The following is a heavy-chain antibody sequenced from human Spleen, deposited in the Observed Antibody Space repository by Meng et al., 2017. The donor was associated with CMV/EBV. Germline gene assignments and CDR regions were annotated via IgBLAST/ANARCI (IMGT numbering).Heavy chain of an antibody. D-gene: IGHD3-22*01. CDR3: ARDSGLRIVVVILH. Sequence: ASVKVSCKASGYTFTGHYIYWVRQAPGQGLEWMGWINPNSGGTHYALRFQGRVTMTGDTSISTAHMELSSLRSEDTAVYYCARDSGLRIVVVILHWGQGTLVTVSS. CDR2: INPNSGGT. CDR1: GYTFTGHY. J-gene: IGHJ4*02. V-gene: IGHV1-2*02.